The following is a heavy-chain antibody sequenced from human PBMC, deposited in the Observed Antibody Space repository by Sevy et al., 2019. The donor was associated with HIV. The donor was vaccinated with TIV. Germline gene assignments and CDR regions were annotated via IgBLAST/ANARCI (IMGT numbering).Heavy chain of an antibody. CDR1: GYTFTSYY. CDR3: AFDYGIRGFDY. Sequence: ASVKVSCKASGYTFTSYYMHWVRQAPGQGLEWMGNINPSGGSTSYAQKFQGRVTMTRDTSTSTVYMELSSLRSEDTAVYYCAFDYGIRGFDYWGQGTLVTVSS. D-gene: IGHD4-17*01. CDR2: INPSGGST. V-gene: IGHV1-46*01. J-gene: IGHJ4*02.